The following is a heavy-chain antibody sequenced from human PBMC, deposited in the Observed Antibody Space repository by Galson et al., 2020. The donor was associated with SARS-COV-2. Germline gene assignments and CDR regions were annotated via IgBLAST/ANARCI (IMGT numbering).Heavy chain of an antibody. D-gene: IGHD5-18*01. V-gene: IGHV4-39*07. Sequence: SETLSLTCTVSGGSISSSSYYWGWIRQPPGKGLEWIGSIYYSGSTYYNPSLKSRVTISVDTSKNQFSLKLSCVTAADTAVYYCARIVDTATYFDAFDIWGQGTMVTVSS. CDR3: ARIVDTATYFDAFDI. J-gene: IGHJ3*02. CDR2: IYYSGST. CDR1: GGSISSSSYY.